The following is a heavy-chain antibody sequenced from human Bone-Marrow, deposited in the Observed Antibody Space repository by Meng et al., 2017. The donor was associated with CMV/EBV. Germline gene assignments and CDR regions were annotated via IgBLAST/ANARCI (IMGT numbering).Heavy chain of an antibody. V-gene: IGHV4-31*03. CDR3: ARDHAAYYGSGSYGMDV. CDR1: AGSISSGGYY. Sequence: SETLSLTCTVSAGSISSGGYYWSWIRQRPGKGLEWIGYIYYSGSTYYNPSLKSRVTISVDTSKNQFSLKLSSVTAADTAVYYCARDHAAYYGSGSYGMDVWGQGTTVTVSS. CDR2: IYYSGST. J-gene: IGHJ6*02. D-gene: IGHD3-10*01.